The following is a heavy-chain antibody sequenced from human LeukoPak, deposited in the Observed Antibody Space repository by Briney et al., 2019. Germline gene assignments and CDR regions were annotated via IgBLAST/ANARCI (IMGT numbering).Heavy chain of an antibody. Sequence: EASETLSLTCAVSGGSISSGGYAWSWIRQPPGKGLEWIGYIYDSGSTYYNPSLKSRVTISLDRSKDQFSLKLSSATAADTAVYYCARYGGSGTYFFDYWGQGTLVTVSS. CDR1: GGSISSGGYA. V-gene: IGHV4-30-2*01. CDR3: ARYGGSGTYFFDY. J-gene: IGHJ4*02. D-gene: IGHD3-10*01. CDR2: IYDSGST.